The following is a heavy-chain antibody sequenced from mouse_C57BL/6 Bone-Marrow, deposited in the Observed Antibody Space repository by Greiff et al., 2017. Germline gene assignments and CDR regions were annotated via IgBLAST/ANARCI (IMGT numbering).Heavy chain of an antibody. CDR1: GYTFTSYW. CDR3: ARRGVVDPYWYFDV. D-gene: IGHD1-1*01. Sequence: QVQLQQPGAELVKPGASVKLSCKASGYTFTSYWMHWVKQRPGRGLEWIGRLDPNSGGPKYNEKFKSTATLTVDKPSSTAYMQLSSLTSEDSAVYYCARRGVVDPYWYFDVWGTGTTVTVSS. CDR2: LDPNSGGP. V-gene: IGHV1-72*01. J-gene: IGHJ1*03.